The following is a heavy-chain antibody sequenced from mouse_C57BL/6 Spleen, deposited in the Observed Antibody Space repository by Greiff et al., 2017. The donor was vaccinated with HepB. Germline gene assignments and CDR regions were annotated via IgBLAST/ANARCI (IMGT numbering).Heavy chain of an antibody. CDR3: ARGDYYGSSFPFAY. CDR2: ISSGSSTI. Sequence: EVKLMESGGGLVKPGGSLKLSCAASGFTFSDYGMHWVRQAPEKGLEWVAYISSGSSTIYYADTVKGRFTISRDNAKNTLFLQMTSLRSEDTAMYYCARGDYYGSSFPFAYWGQGTLVTVSA. V-gene: IGHV5-17*01. D-gene: IGHD1-1*01. J-gene: IGHJ3*01. CDR1: GFTFSDYG.